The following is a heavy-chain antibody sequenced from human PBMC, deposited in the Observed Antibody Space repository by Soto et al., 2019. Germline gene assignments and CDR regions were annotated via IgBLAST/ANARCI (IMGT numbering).Heavy chain of an antibody. CDR1: GGSISSYY. CDR2: IYYSGGT. D-gene: IGHD6-6*01. J-gene: IGHJ4*02. Sequence: SETLSLTCTVSGGSISSYYWSWIRQPPGKGLEWIGYIYYSGGTNYNPSLKSRVTISVDTSKNQFSLKLSSVTAADTAVYYCARASIAARRYFDYWGQGTLVTVSS. CDR3: ARASIAARRYFDY. V-gene: IGHV4-59*01.